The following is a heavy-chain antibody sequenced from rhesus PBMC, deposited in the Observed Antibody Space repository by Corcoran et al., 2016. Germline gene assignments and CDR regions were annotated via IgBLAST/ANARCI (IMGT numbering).Heavy chain of an antibody. D-gene: IGHD4-23*01. CDR1: GGSISSSY. J-gene: IGHJ4*01. Sequence: QLQLQESGPGLVKPSETLSVTCAVSGGSISSSYWSWIRQAPGKGLEWIGYIYGSGSSTNYNPSLKSRVTLSVDTSKNQFSLKLSSVTAADTAVYYCVKGFRAVTRYDYWGQGVLVTVSS. CDR3: VKGFRAVTRYDY. CDR2: IYGSGSST. V-gene: IGHV4-169*01.